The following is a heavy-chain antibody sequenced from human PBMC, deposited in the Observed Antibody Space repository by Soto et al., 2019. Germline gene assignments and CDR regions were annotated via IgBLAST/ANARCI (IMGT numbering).Heavy chain of an antibody. CDR2: ISGSSGST. D-gene: IGHD3-22*01. V-gene: IGHV3-23*01. CDR3: AKNPLIVVAIPLNY. J-gene: IGHJ4*02. Sequence: PGGSLRLSCAASGFTFSSYAMSWVRQAPGKGLEWVSAISGSSGSTYYADSVKGRFTISRDNSKNTLYLQMNSLRAEDTAVYYCAKNPLIVVAIPLNYWGQGTLVTVSS. CDR1: GFTFSSYA.